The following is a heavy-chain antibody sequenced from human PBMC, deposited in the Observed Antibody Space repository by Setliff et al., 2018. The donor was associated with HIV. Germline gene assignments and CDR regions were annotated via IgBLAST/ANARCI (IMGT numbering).Heavy chain of an antibody. V-gene: IGHV4-39*07. CDR2: IYYSGST. CDR1: GGSISSSSYY. Sequence: PSETLSLTCTVSGGSISSSSYYWGWIRQPPGKGLEWIGSIYYSGSTYYNPSLKSRVIISVDTSKNQFSLKLSSVTAADTAVYYCARVGDYGSGGWFDPWGQGTLVTVSS. D-gene: IGHD3-10*01. CDR3: ARVGDYGSGGWFDP. J-gene: IGHJ5*02.